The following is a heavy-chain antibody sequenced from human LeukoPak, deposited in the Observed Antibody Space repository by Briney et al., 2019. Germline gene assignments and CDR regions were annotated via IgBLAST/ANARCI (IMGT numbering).Heavy chain of an antibody. CDR1: GFTFSSYW. Sequence: PGGSLRLSCAASGFTFSSYWMHWVRQAPGKGLVWVSRINSDGSSTSYADSVKGRFTISRDNAKNSLYLQMNSLRAEDTAVYYCASIGIAAAGTWDPGWFDPWGQGTLVTVSS. J-gene: IGHJ5*02. CDR2: INSDGSST. V-gene: IGHV3-74*01. CDR3: ASIGIAAAGTWDPGWFDP. D-gene: IGHD6-13*01.